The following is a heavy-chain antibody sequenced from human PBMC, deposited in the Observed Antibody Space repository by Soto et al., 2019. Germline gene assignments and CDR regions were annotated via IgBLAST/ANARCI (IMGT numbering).Heavy chain of an antibody. CDR2: INPNSGGT. V-gene: IGHV1-2*02. CDR1: GYTFTGYY. Sequence: ASVKVSCKASGYTFTGYYMHWVRQAPGQGLEWMGWINPNSGGTNYAQKFQGRVTMTRDTSISTAYMELSRLRSDETAVYYCARVRWAAAGKTGIIAGHPDYEYWGQGTLVTVSS. D-gene: IGHD6-13*01. J-gene: IGHJ4*02. CDR3: ARVRWAAAGKTGIIAGHPDYEY.